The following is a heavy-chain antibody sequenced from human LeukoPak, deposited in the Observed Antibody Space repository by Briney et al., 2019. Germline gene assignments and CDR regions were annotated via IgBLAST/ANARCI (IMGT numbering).Heavy chain of an antibody. V-gene: IGHV3-66*01. CDR3: ARKYTYGFYC. J-gene: IGHJ4*02. D-gene: IGHD3-10*01. CDR2: IYSDGRT. CDR1: GFTVSSNY. Sequence: GGSLRPSCAASGFTVSSNYMSWVRQAPGKGLEWVSFIYSDGRTSYADSVKGRFTISRDNSKNTLYLQMNSLRAEDTAVYYCARKYTYGFYCWGQGTLVTVSS.